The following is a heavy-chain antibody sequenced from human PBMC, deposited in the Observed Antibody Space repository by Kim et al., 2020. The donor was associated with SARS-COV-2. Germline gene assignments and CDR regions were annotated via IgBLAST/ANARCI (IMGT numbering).Heavy chain of an antibody. D-gene: IGHD3-3*01. J-gene: IGHJ4*02. CDR3: ARLRMTFWSGYYPSPAHDY. Sequence: SETLSLTCAVYGGSFSGYYWSWIRQPPGKGLEWIGEINHSGSTNYNPSLKSRVTISVDTSKNQFSLKLSSVTAADTAVYYCARLRMTFWSGYYPSPAHDYWGQGTLVTVSS. V-gene: IGHV4-34*01. CDR1: GGSFSGYY. CDR2: INHSGST.